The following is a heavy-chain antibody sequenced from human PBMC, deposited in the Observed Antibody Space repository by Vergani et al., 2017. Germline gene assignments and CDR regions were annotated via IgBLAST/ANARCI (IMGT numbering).Heavy chain of an antibody. D-gene: IGHD3-16*01. V-gene: IGHV3-30*02. Sequence: QVQLVESGGGVVQRGGSLRLSCATSGFTLSNYDMQWIRQGPGKGLEFVGFIQFDGSNQYYADSVKGRLTLTRDFSKKTLYLQMNSLRTDDTATYYCAKHFKGWGIDYWGQGTQVIVSS. CDR2: IQFDGSNQ. CDR1: GFTLSNYD. J-gene: IGHJ4*02. CDR3: AKHFKGWGIDY.